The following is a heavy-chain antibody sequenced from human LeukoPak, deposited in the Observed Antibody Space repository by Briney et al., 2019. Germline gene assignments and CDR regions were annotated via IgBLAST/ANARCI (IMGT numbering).Heavy chain of an antibody. J-gene: IGHJ4*02. CDR3: ARDRGGSSYGKDY. CDR1: GGSTSSSDYY. V-gene: IGHV4-39*07. D-gene: IGHD5-18*01. Sequence: SETLSLTCTVSGGSTSSSDYYWGWFRQPPGKGLEWIGSVYYSGSAFYNPSLKSRVTISVDTSKNQFSLILSSVTAADTAVYYCARDRGGSSYGKDYWGQGTLVTVSS. CDR2: VYYSGSA.